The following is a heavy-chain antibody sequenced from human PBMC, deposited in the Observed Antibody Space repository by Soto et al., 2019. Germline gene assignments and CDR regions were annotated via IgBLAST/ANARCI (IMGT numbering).Heavy chain of an antibody. CDR1: GDSITSYY. CDR3: ARDLCRGGSCYVAY. CDR2: FYYSVTT. Sequence: SETLSLTCSVSGDSITSYYWSWIRQPPGKGLEWIGFFYYSVTTDYNPSLKSRGSMSLDRSKNQFSLRLNSVTAADTALYYCARDLCRGGSCYVAYWGQGAPVTVSS. D-gene: IGHD2-15*01. V-gene: IGHV4-59*12. J-gene: IGHJ4*02.